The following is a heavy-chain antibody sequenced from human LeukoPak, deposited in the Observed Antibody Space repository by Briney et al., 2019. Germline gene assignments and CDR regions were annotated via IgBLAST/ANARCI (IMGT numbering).Heavy chain of an antibody. J-gene: IGHJ4*02. V-gene: IGHV1-18*01. CDR3: ARVGYCSGGSCYSYRFDY. Sequence: GASVKVSCKASGYTFTSYGISWVRQAPGQGLEWMGWISAYNGNTNYAQKLQGRVTMTTDTSTSTAYTELRSLRSDDTAVYYCARVGYCSGGSCYSYRFDYWGQGTLVTVSS. D-gene: IGHD2-15*01. CDR1: GYTFTSYG. CDR2: ISAYNGNT.